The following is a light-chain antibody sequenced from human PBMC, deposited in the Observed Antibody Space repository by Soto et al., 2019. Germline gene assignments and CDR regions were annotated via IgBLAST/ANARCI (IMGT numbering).Light chain of an antibody. CDR2: NNN. CDR1: RSNIGARYD. J-gene: IGLJ2*01. CDR3: QSYDRSLTVV. V-gene: IGLV1-40*01. Sequence: QAVVTQPPSVSGAPGQRVSISCTGSRSNIGARYDVHWYQQLPGTAPKLLIFNNNNRPSGVPDRFSGSKSGTSASLAITGLQAEDEGDYYCQSYDRSLTVVFGGGTKVTVL.